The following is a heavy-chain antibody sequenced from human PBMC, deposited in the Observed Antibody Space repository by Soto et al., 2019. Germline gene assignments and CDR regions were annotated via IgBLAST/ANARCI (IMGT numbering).Heavy chain of an antibody. V-gene: IGHV2-70*11. CDR1: GFSLSTSGMC. J-gene: IGHJ5*02. CDR2: IDWDDDK. Sequence: ESGPTLVNPTQTLTLTCTFSGFSLSTSGMCVSWIRQPPGKALEWLARIDWDDDKYYSTSLKTRLTISKDTSKNQVVLTMTNMDPVDTATYYCARGTHDYSNYEDWFDPWGQGTLVTVS. D-gene: IGHD4-4*01. CDR3: ARGTHDYSNYEDWFDP.